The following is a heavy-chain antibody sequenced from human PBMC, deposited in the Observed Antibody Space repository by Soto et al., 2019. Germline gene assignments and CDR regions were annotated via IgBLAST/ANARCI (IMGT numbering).Heavy chain of an antibody. V-gene: IGHV1-69*13. CDR2: IIPIFGTA. CDR1: GGTFSSYA. Sequence: GASVKVSCKASGGTFSSYAISWVRQAPGQGLEWMGGIIPIFGTANYAQKFQGRVTITADESTSTAYMELSSLRSEDTAVYYCARGPSIVGDTTFDYWGQGTLVTVSS. J-gene: IGHJ4*02. CDR3: ARGPSIVGDTTFDY. D-gene: IGHD1-26*01.